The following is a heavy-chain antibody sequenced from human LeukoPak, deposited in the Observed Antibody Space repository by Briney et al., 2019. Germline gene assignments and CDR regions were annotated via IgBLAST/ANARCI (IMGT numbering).Heavy chain of an antibody. J-gene: IGHJ4*02. V-gene: IGHV3-30-3*01. CDR3: ARDPDPSWVVVVPVG. Sequence: GGSLRLSCAASGFTFSSYAMHWVRQAPGKGLEWVAVISYDGSNKYYADSVKGRFTISRDNAKNSLYLQMNSLRAEDTTVYYCARDPDPSWVVVVPVGWGQGTLVTVSS. CDR1: GFTFSSYA. D-gene: IGHD2-2*01. CDR2: ISYDGSNK.